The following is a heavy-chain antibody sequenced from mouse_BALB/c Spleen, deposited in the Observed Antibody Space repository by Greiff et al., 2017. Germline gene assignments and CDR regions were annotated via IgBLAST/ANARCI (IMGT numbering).Heavy chain of an antibody. CDR2: ISSGGST. CDR1: GFTFSSYA. CDR3: ARGGLGRLDY. V-gene: IGHV5-6-5*01. J-gene: IGHJ2*01. Sequence: EVKLVESGRGLVKPGGSLKLSCAASGFTFSSYAMSWVRQTPEKRLEWVASISSGGSTYYPDSVKGRFTISRDNARNILYLQMSSLRSEDTAMYYCARGGLGRLDYWGQGTTLTVSS. D-gene: IGHD3-1*01.